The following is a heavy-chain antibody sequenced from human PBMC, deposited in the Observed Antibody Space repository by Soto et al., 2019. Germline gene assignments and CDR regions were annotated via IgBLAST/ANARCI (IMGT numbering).Heavy chain of an antibody. J-gene: IGHJ5*02. CDR1: GFTFSSYW. V-gene: IGHV3-7*03. CDR2: IKQDGSQK. Sequence: PGGSLRLSCAASGFTFSSYWMSWVRQAPGKGLEWVANIKQDGSQKYYVDSLKGRFTISRDNAKNSLYLQMNSLRAEDTAVYYGARLPPGNWFDPWGQGTLVTVSS. CDR3: ARLPPGNWFDP.